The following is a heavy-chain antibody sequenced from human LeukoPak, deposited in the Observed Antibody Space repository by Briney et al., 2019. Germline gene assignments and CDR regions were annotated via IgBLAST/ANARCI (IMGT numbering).Heavy chain of an antibody. CDR3: ARSAYSSSWYDY. CDR1: GGSISSYY. J-gene: IGHJ4*02. Sequence: KPSETLSLTCTVSGGSISSYYWSWIRQPPGKGLEWIGYIYYSGSTNYNPSLKSRVTMSVDTSKNQFSLKLSSVTAADTAVYYCARSAYSSSWYDYWGQGTLVTVSS. D-gene: IGHD6-13*01. CDR2: IYYSGST. V-gene: IGHV4-59*08.